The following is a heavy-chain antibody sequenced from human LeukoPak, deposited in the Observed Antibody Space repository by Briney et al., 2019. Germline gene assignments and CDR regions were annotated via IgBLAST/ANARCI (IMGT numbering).Heavy chain of an antibody. V-gene: IGHV1-46*01. CDR2: INPSVGST. CDR1: GYTFTIDY. J-gene: IGHJ4*02. Sequence: GASVKVSCKASGYTFTIDYMHWVRQTPGQGLEWMGIINPSVGSTSYAQKFQGRVTMTRDASTSTVYMELSSLRSEDTAVYYCARAVHYFDYWGQGTLVSVCS. CDR3: ARAVHYFDY.